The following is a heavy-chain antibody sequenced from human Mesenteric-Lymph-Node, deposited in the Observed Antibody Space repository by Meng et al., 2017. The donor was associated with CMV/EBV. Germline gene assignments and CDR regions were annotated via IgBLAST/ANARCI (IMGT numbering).Heavy chain of an antibody. Sequence: GGSLRLSCAASGFTFSSHAMHWVRQAPGKGLEWVAVISFDGNNKYYADSVKGRFTISRDNSKSTLYLQMNSLRAEDTAVYFCAREGPSRSGYFDYWGQGTLVTVSS. V-gene: IGHV3-30-3*01. D-gene: IGHD3-3*01. J-gene: IGHJ4*02. CDR2: ISFDGNNK. CDR1: GFTFSSHA. CDR3: AREGPSRSGYFDY.